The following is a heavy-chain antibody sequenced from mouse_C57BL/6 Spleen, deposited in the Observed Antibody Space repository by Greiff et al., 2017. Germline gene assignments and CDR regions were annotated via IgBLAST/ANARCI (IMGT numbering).Heavy chain of an antibody. CDR3: ARDYSKGYFDY. CDR2: INYYGSST. CDR1: GFTFSDYY. V-gene: IGHV5-16*01. J-gene: IGHJ2*01. D-gene: IGHD2-5*01. Sequence: EVQLVESEGGLVQPGSSMKLSCTASGFTFSDYYMAWVRQVPEKGLEWVANINYYGSSTYYLDSLKSRFIISRDNAKNILYLQMSSLKSEDTATYYCARDYSKGYFDYWGQGTTLTVSS.